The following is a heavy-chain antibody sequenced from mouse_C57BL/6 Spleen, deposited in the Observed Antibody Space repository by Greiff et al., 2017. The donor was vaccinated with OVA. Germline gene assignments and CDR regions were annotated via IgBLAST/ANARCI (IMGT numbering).Heavy chain of an antibody. J-gene: IGHJ2*01. CDR2: IDPSDSET. CDR1: GYTFTSYW. Sequence: QVQLKQPGAELVRPGSSVKLSCKASGYTFTSYWMHWVKQRPIQGLEWIGNIDPSDSETHYTQKFKDKATLTVDKSSSTAYMQLSSLTSEDSAVYYCARRNGYDYFDYWGQGTTLTVSS. CDR3: ARRNGYDYFDY. D-gene: IGHD2-2*01. V-gene: IGHV1-52*01.